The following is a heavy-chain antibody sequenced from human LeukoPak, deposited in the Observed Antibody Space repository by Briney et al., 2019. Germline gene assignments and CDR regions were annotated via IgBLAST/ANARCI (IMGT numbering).Heavy chain of an antibody. Sequence: SETLSLTCTVSGGSISSYYWSWIRQPPGKGLEWIGYVYYSGSTNYNPSLKSRVTISVDTSKNQFSLKLTSVTAADTAVYYCARGHGSYGFPGDYWGQGTLVTVSS. V-gene: IGHV4-59*01. J-gene: IGHJ4*02. CDR1: GGSISSYY. CDR2: VYYSGST. CDR3: ARGHGSYGFPGDY. D-gene: IGHD5-18*01.